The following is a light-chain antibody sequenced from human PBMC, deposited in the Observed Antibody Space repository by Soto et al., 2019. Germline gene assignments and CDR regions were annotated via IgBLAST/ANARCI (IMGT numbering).Light chain of an antibody. CDR3: QQYYSYPLT. CDR1: QGISSY. V-gene: IGKV1-8*01. Sequence: AIRMTQSPSSLSASTGDRVTITCRASQGISSYLAWYQQKPGKAPKLLIYAAYNLQSGVPSRFSGSGSGTDFTLTISCLQSEDFATYYCQQYYSYPLTFGQGTKVEIK. CDR2: AAY. J-gene: IGKJ1*01.